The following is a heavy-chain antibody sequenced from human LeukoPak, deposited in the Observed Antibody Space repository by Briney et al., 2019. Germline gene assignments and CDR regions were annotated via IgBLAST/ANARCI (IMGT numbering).Heavy chain of an antibody. CDR1: GGSISSYY. Sequence: SETLSLTCTVSGGSISSYYWSWIRQPPGKGLEWIGYVYYSGSTNYNPSLKSRVTISVDTSKNQFSLKLSSVTAADTAVYYCARGVVTAEDAFDIWGQGTMVTVSS. V-gene: IGHV4-59*01. D-gene: IGHD2-21*02. CDR3: ARGVVTAEDAFDI. J-gene: IGHJ3*02. CDR2: VYYSGST.